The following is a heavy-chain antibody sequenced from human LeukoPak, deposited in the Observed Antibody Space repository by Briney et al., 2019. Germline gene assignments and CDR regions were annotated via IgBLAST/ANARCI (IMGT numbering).Heavy chain of an antibody. D-gene: IGHD5-24*01. CDR1: GYTFTSYY. CDR2: INPSGGST. J-gene: IGHJ4*02. CDR3: ARFVGDGYNFGGYFDY. V-gene: IGHV1-46*01. Sequence: ASVKVSCKASGYTFTSYYMHWVRQAPGQGLEWMGIINPSGGSTSYAKKFQGRVTMTRDTSTSTVYMELSSLRSEDTAVYYCARFVGDGYNFGGYFDYWGQGTLVTVSS.